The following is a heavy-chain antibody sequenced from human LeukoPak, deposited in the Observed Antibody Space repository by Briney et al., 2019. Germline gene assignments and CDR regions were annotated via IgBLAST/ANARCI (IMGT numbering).Heavy chain of an antibody. CDR2: IKQDGSEK. CDR1: GFTFSSYW. Sequence: GGSLRLSCAASGFTFSSYWMSWVRQAPGKGLEWVANIKQDGSEKYYVDSVKGRFTISRDNAKNSLYLQMNSRRAEDTAVYYCARERYYYDSSGYGYWGQGTLVTVSS. V-gene: IGHV3-7*01. D-gene: IGHD3-22*01. CDR3: ARERYYYDSSGYGY. J-gene: IGHJ4*02.